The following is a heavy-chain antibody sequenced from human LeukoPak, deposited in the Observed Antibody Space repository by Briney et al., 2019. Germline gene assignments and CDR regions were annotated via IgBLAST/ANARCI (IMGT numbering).Heavy chain of an antibody. CDR3: ARSMAAAGGGGFDY. J-gene: IGHJ4*02. D-gene: IGHD6-13*01. CDR2: INHSGST. CDR1: GGSFSGYY. Sequence: SETLSLTCAVYGGSFSGYYWSWIRQPPGKGLEWIGEINHSGSTNYNPSLKSRVTISVDTSKNQFSLKLSSVTAADTAVYYCARSMAAAGGGGFDYWGQGTLVTVSS. V-gene: IGHV4-34*01.